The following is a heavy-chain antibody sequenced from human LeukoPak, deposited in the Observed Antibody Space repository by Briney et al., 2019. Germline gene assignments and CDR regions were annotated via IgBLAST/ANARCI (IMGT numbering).Heavy chain of an antibody. CDR2: IYRSGSA. D-gene: IGHD5-18*01. CDR3: ARHRGYSYGYQDY. Sequence: SETLSLTCTVSGGSISSTGYYWGWIRQPPGKGLELIGSIYRSGSAYYKPSLTSRVTMSVDTSKNQFSLKLSSVTASDTAVYYCARHRGYSYGYQDYWGQGTLVTVSS. V-gene: IGHV4-39*01. CDR1: GGSISSTGYY. J-gene: IGHJ4*02.